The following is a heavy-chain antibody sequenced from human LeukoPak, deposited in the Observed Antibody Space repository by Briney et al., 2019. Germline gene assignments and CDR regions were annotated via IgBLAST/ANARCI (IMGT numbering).Heavy chain of an antibody. CDR1: GYTFTSYD. Sequence: ASVTVSCKASGYTFTSYDINWVRQAAGQGLEWMGWMNPNSGNTGYAHKLQGRVTMTRNTSISTAYMELSSLRSEDTAVYYCARGYGNGGFDYWGQGTLVTVSS. V-gene: IGHV1-8*01. CDR2: MNPNSGNT. J-gene: IGHJ4*02. D-gene: IGHD3-10*01. CDR3: ARGYGNGGFDY.